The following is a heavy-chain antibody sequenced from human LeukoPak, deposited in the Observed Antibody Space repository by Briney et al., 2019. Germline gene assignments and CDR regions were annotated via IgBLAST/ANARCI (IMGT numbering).Heavy chain of an antibody. CDR2: INHNGNVN. Sequence: GGSLRLSCAASGFTFSSYWMNWARQAPGKGLEWVASINHNGNVNYYVDSVKGRFTISRDNAKNTLYLQMNSLRAEDTAVYYCVRDLGGRSGHWGQGTLVTVSS. CDR3: VRDLGGRSGH. V-gene: IGHV3-7*01. CDR1: GFTFSSYW. J-gene: IGHJ4*02. D-gene: IGHD1-26*01.